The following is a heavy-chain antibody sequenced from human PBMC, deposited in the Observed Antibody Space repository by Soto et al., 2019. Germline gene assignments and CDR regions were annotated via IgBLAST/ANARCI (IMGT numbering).Heavy chain of an antibody. CDR1: GDSVSSNSAA. J-gene: IGHJ5*02. D-gene: IGHD3-3*01. CDR2: TYYRSKWYN. Sequence: SQTLSLTCAISGDSVSSNSAAWNWIRQSPSRGLEWLGRTYYRSKWYNDYAVSVKSRITINPDTSKNQFSLQLNSVTPEDTAVYYCARGVVLRFLEWLLWFDPWGQGTLVTVSS. V-gene: IGHV6-1*01. CDR3: ARGVVLRFLEWLLWFDP.